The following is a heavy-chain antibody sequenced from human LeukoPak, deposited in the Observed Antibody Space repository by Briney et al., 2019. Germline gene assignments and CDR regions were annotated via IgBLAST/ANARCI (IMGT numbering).Heavy chain of an antibody. J-gene: IGHJ3*02. V-gene: IGHV1-69*01. CDR2: IIPIFGTA. Sequence: SVKVSCKASGGTFSSYAISWVRQAPGQGLEWMGGIIPIFGTANYAQKLQGRVTITADESTSTAYMELSSLRSEDTAVYYCAGNSTIFGVVITYPWAFDIWGQGTMVTVSS. D-gene: IGHD3-3*01. CDR3: AGNSTIFGVVITYPWAFDI. CDR1: GGTFSSYA.